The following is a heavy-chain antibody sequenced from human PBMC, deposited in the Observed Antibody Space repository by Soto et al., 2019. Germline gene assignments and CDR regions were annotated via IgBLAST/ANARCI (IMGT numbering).Heavy chain of an antibody. CDR3: ARVCSSTSCYPYYGMDV. CDR1: GGTFSSYA. V-gene: IGHV1-69*13. CDR2: IIPIFGTA. J-gene: IGHJ6*02. D-gene: IGHD2-2*01. Sequence: SVKVSCKASGGTFSSYAISWVRQAPGQGLEWMGGIIPIFGTANYAQKFQGRVTITADESTSTAHMELSSLRSEDTAVYYCARVCSSTSCYPYYGMDVWGQGTTVTVSS.